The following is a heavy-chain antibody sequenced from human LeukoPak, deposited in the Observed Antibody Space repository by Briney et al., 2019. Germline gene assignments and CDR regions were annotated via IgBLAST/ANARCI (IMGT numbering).Heavy chain of an antibody. Sequence: AGGSLRLSCAASGFTFSSYWMHWVRQAPGKGPVWVSRINSDGTGTMYAGSVKGRFTISRDNAKNTLYLQMNSLRAEDTAVYYCAKHPAFDIWGQGTMVTVSS. CDR3: AKHPAFDI. J-gene: IGHJ3*02. CDR1: GFTFSSYW. CDR2: INSDGTGT. V-gene: IGHV3-74*03.